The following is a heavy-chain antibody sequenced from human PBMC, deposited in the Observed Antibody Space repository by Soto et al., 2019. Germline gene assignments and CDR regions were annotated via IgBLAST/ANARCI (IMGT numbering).Heavy chain of an antibody. V-gene: IGHV1-69*01. CDR2: VVPILGSE. Sequence: QVRLVQSGPEVRKPVFSVKVSCKASGGIFTTSAISWVRRAPGQGLEWMGGVVPILGSEKYTPKFQGRLTITADESTSTFYMELGSLRSEDTAVYYCARGLDYSTGWHDFDYWGQGTLVTVSS. CDR3: ARGLDYSTGWHDFDY. D-gene: IGHD6-19*01. CDR1: GGIFTTSA. J-gene: IGHJ4*02.